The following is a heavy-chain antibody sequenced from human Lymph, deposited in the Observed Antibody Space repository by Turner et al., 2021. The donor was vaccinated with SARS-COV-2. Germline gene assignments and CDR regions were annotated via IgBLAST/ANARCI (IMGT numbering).Heavy chain of an antibody. J-gene: IGHJ6*02. CDR3: TKDVYRPTFKDHYYGMNV. CDR2: STWTSSNI. Sequence: EVLRVESGGGLVQPGRCLILSCSASVFTFDDYAMHWVRQQPGKGLGGVSGSTWTSSNIGDADAVMSRFTIHSDNAKNSLYLQMNSLRAEDKDLYYCTKDVYRPTFKDHYYGMNVWGQGTTVTVSS. V-gene: IGHV3-9*01. D-gene: IGHD1-26*01. CDR1: VFTFDDYA.